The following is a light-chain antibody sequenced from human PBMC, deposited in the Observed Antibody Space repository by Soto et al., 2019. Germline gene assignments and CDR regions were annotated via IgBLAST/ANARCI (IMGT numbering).Light chain of an antibody. CDR2: SAS. J-gene: IGKJ1*01. Sequence: AILMTQSPSSLSASTGDRVTITCRASQDISYYLAWYQQKLGKAPKLLIYSASTLQGGVPSRFSGSGSGTDFTLTISRLQSEDFATYYCQQYHRYPWTFRQGPKVEIK. CDR1: QDISYY. V-gene: IGKV1-8*01. CDR3: QQYHRYPWT.